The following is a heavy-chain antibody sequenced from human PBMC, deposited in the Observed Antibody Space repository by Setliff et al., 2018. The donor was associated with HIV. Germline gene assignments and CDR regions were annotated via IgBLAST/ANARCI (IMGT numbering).Heavy chain of an antibody. CDR3: ATQTVAVGAPGYFDS. V-gene: IGHV1-69*10. Sequence: ASVKVSCKASGGTFSSSALSWVRQARGQGPEWLGGIIPVFGMTDYAQNFQGRLTITADTSTSTAYMELLSLRSEDTAIYYCATQTVAVGAPGYFDSWGQGTLVTVPS. CDR2: IIPVFGMT. J-gene: IGHJ4*02. CDR1: GGTFSSSA. D-gene: IGHD2-15*01.